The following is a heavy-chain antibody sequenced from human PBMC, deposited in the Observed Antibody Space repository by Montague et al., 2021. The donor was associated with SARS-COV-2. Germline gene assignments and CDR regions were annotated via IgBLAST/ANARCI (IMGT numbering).Heavy chain of an antibody. D-gene: IGHD7-27*01. CDR2: TFYKSEWNY. CDR1: GDSVAEHGRA. V-gene: IGHV6-1*01. CDR3: ARVRHLGRGMDV. Sequence: CAISGDSVAEHGRAWNGHTQSPSHGFEWLGRTFYKSEWNYHYADSVKSRITIDPDTSKNQVSLQLRSVTPEDTTVYFCARVRHLGRGMDVWGQGTTVTVSS. J-gene: IGHJ6*02.